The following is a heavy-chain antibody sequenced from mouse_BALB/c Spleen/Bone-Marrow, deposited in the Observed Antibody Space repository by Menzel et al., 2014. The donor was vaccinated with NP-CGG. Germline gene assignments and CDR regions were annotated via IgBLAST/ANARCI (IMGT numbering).Heavy chain of an antibody. J-gene: IGHJ2*01. Sequence: EVKLVESGPELVKPGASVKISCKTSGYTFTDHTLHWVKQSHGKSLEWIGGVNPNIGGTSYNQKFKGKASLTVNKSSTTAYMELRSLTSEDSAVYYCARGRWYYWGQGATLTVSS. D-gene: IGHD2-3*01. CDR3: ARGRWYY. CDR2: VNPNIGGT. CDR1: GYTFTDHT. V-gene: IGHV1-22*01.